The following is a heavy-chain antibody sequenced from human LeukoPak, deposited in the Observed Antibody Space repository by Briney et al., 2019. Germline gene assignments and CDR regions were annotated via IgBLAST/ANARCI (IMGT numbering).Heavy chain of an antibody. J-gene: IGHJ3*02. V-gene: IGHV1-2*02. CDR2: INPNSGGA. D-gene: IGHD7-27*01. Sequence: GTLKVSCKASGYSFIGYYIHWVRQAPGQGLEWMGWINPNSGGANYAQKFQGRVTMTRDTSISTVYMELTRLRSDDTAMYYCAKSTNWGSISDGFDIWGQGTMVTVGS. CDR3: AKSTNWGSISDGFDI. CDR1: GYSFIGYY.